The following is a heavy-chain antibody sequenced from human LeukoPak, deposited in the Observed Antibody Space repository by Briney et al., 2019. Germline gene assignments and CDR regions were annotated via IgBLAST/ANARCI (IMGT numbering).Heavy chain of an antibody. V-gene: IGHV4-61*02. Sequence: SETLSLTCTVSGGSISSGSHYWSWIRQPAGKGLEWIGRIYTSGSTNYNPSLKSRVTISVDTSKNQFSLKLSSVTAADTAVYYCARGQLAVAGSEYFQHWGQGTLVTVSS. J-gene: IGHJ1*01. CDR2: IYTSGST. CDR1: GGSISSGSHY. CDR3: ARGQLAVAGSEYFQH. D-gene: IGHD6-19*01.